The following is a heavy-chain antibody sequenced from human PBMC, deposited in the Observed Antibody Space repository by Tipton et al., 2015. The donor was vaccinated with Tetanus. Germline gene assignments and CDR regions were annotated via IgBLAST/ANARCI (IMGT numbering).Heavy chain of an antibody. J-gene: IGHJ4*02. Sequence: QLVQSVAEAKRPGASLTVSCKASGYTFTGYYLYWVRQAPGQGLEWMGWIDPNSGGTIYAQKFQGRVTMTRDTSISTAYMELSRLRSEDTAVYYCARGGMALRDRWFGDLLDYWGRGTLVTVSS. CDR3: ARGGMALRDRWFGDLLDY. CDR1: GYTFTGYY. CDR2: IDPNSGGT. D-gene: IGHD3-10*01. V-gene: IGHV1-2*02.